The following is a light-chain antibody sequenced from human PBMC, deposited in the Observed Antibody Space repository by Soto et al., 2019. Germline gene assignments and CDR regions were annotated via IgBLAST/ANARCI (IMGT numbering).Light chain of an antibody. CDR1: QSISSW. Sequence: DIQMTQSPSTPSASVGDRVTITCRASQSISSWLAWYQQKPGKAPKVLISKASTLQSGVPSRFSGSRSATEFTLTVSSLQPDDFATYYCQQYHSYPYTFGQGTKLEIE. CDR3: QQYHSYPYT. CDR2: KAS. V-gene: IGKV1-5*03. J-gene: IGKJ2*01.